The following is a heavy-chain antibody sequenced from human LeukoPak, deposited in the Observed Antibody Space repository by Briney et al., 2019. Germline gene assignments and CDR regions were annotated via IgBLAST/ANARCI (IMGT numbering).Heavy chain of an antibody. CDR1: GGSISSGSYF. J-gene: IGHJ3*02. D-gene: IGHD4-17*01. CDR2: IYTCGST. CDR3: ARVGPLTSYGDYPDAFDI. Sequence: SETLSLTCTVSGGSISSGSYFWSWIRQPAGEGLEWYGRIYTCGSTNYNPSLKSRVTISVDTSKNQFSLKLSSVNAADTAVYYCARVGPLTSYGDYPDAFDIWGQGTMVTVSS. V-gene: IGHV4-61*02.